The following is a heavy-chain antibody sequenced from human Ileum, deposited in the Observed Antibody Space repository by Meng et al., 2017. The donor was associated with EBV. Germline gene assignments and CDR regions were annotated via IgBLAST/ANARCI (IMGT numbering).Heavy chain of an antibody. D-gene: IGHD2-15*01. V-gene: IGHV4-30-4*01. CDR2: IFSSVSP. CDR3: ASYSEGGGGLGY. J-gene: IGHJ4*02. CDR1: GASISSGGYH. Sequence: QGERKEAGPRLATPSQTLSLTCVVSGASISSGGYHGSWIRQPPGKGLEWIGYIFSSVSPYYNPSLKNRITMSVDTSKNQFSLNLKSVTAADTAVYYCASYSEGGGGLGYWGQGTLVTVSS.